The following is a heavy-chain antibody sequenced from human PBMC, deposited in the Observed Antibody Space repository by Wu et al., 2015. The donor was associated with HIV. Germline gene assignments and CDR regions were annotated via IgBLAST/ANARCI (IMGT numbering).Heavy chain of an antibody. Sequence: QVQLVQSGAEVKKPGSSVKVSCKASGGTFSSYAISWVRQAPGQGLEWMGGIIPIFGTANYAQKFQGRVTITADESTSTGYMELSSLRYDDTAVYYXARVGAAAGIGNLIWWGQGDKWSPSLQ. CDR2: IIPIFGTA. D-gene: IGHD6-13*01. J-gene: IGHJ3*01. CDR3: ARVGAAAGIGNLIW. V-gene: IGHV1-69*12. CDR1: GGTFSSYA.